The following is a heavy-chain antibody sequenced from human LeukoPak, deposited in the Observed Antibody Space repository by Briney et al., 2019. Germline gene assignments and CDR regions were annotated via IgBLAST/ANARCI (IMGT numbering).Heavy chain of an antibody. D-gene: IGHD5-24*01. J-gene: IGHJ4*02. V-gene: IGHV1-69*13. Sequence: SVKVSCKASGGTFSSYAISWVRQAPGQGLEWMGGIIPIFGTANYAQKFQGRVTITADESTSTAYMELSSLRSEDTAVYYCASRRRGEVATIIFDYWGQGTLVTVSS. CDR3: ASRRRGEVATIIFDY. CDR2: IIPIFGTA. CDR1: GGTFSSYA.